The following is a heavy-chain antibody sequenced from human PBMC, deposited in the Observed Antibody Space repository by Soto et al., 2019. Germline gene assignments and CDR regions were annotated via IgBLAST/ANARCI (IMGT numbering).Heavy chain of an antibody. CDR2: IGRHGSAK. V-gene: IGHV3-30*03. Sequence: QVQLVESGGAVVQPGRSLRLSCAASGFTFGAYGMHWVRQSPGKGLEWVAVIGRHGSAKVYTDSVKGRFTMSRDNSMNTLHMQMDSLREEDTAVYYCAREAAHGNWYLDLWGRGTLVTVSS. J-gene: IGHJ2*01. CDR1: GFTFGAYG. CDR3: AREAAHGNWYLDL.